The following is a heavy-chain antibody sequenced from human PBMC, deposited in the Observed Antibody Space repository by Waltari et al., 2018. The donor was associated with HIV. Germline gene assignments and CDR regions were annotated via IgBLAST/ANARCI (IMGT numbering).Heavy chain of an antibody. CDR2: IYTSGST. Sequence: QVQLQESGPGLVTPSQTLSLPCTVSGGSISSGSYSWRWIRPPAGKGLEWIGRIYTSGSTNYNPSLKSRVTISVDTSKNQFSLKLSSVTAADTAVYYCARTYCSSTSCYGGANWFDPWGQGTLVTVSS. CDR3: ARTYCSSTSCYGGANWFDP. D-gene: IGHD2-2*01. V-gene: IGHV4-61*02. J-gene: IGHJ5*02. CDR1: GGSISSGSYS.